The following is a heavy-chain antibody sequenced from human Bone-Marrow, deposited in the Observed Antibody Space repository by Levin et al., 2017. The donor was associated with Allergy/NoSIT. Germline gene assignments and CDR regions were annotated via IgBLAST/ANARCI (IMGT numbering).Heavy chain of an antibody. J-gene: IGHJ3*02. CDR3: VRESRDEAFDI. V-gene: IGHV3-48*02. CDR1: ALIFSDYS. D-gene: IGHD5-24*01. CDR2: ISNRSGTR. Sequence: RTGGSLRLSCAASALIFSDYSMNWVRQAPGKGLEWVSYISNRSGTREYADSVKGRFTISRDNARNSLYLQMNSLRDEDTAVYYCVRESRDEAFDIWGQGTMVTVSS.